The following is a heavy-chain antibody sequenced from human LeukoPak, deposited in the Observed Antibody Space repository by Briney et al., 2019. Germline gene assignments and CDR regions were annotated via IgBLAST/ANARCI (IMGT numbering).Heavy chain of an antibody. CDR1: GFTFISYG. Sequence: PGGSLRLSCETSGFTFISYGMHWVRQTPGKGLEWVAVISKDGGNKFYADSLKGRVTISRDDSKKTIYLHLNTLRPEDSGIYYFSKGGGIAGYKLFYPRGLGNPVTVSS. D-gene: IGHD2-21*01. V-gene: IGHV3-30*18. CDR2: ISKDGGNK. J-gene: IGHJ5*02. CDR3: SKGGGIAGYKLFYP.